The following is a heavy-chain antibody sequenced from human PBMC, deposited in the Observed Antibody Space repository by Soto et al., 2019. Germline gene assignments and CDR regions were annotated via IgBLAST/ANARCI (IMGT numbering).Heavy chain of an antibody. Sequence: ASVKVSCKASGYTFTSYGISWVRQAPGQGLEWMGWISAYNGNTNYAQKLQGRVTMTTDTSTNTAYMELRSLRSDDTAVYYCARGNILTGYYAFDIWGQGTMVTVSS. CDR1: GYTFTSYG. CDR3: ARGNILTGYYAFDI. D-gene: IGHD3-9*01. V-gene: IGHV1-18*01. J-gene: IGHJ3*02. CDR2: ISAYNGNT.